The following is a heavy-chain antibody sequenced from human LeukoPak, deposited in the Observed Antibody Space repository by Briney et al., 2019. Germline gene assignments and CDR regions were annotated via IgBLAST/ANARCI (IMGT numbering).Heavy chain of an antibody. Sequence: ASAKVSCKASGYTFTSYGISWVRQAPGQGLEWMGWMNPNSGNTGYVQKFQGRVTMTRNTSISTAYMELSSLKSEDTGVYYCARGGGSSYGYYYGLDVWGQGTTVTVSS. J-gene: IGHJ6*02. V-gene: IGHV1-8*02. CDR1: GYTFTSYG. CDR2: MNPNSGNT. D-gene: IGHD6-6*01. CDR3: ARGGGSSYGYYYGLDV.